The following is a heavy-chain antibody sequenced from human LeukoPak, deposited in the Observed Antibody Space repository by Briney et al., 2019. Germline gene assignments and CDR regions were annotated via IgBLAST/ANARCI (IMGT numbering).Heavy chain of an antibody. D-gene: IGHD3-10*01. CDR2: IYPGDSDT. J-gene: IGHJ3*02. CDR3: ARSYGSGSYGGAFDI. Sequence: GESLRISCKGSGYLFTSYWIAWVRQMPGKGLEWMGIIYPGDSDTRYSPSFQGQVTMSADKSISTAYLQWSSLKASDTAMYYCARSYGSGSYGGAFDIWGQGTMVTVSS. CDR1: GYLFTSYW. V-gene: IGHV5-51*01.